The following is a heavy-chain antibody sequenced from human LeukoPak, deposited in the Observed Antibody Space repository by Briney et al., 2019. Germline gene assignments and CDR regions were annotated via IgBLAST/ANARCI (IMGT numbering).Heavy chain of an antibody. Sequence: GGSLRLSCAASGFTFSSYGMHWVRQAPGKGLEWVAVISYDGSNKYYADSVKGRFTISRDNSKNTLYLQMNSLRAEDTAVYYCAPWGSGSYLSTRLSPHFDYWGQGTLVTVPS. D-gene: IGHD1-26*01. CDR1: GFTFSSYG. V-gene: IGHV3-30*03. J-gene: IGHJ4*02. CDR3: APWGSGSYLSTRLSPHFDY. CDR2: ISYDGSNK.